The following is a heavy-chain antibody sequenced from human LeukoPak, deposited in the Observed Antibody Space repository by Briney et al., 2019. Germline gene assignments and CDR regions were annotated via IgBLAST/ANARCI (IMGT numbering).Heavy chain of an antibody. D-gene: IGHD6-13*01. CDR1: GFTFSSYA. Sequence: GGSLRLSCAASGFTFSSYAMSWVRQAPGKGLEWVSAISGSGGSTHYADSVKGRFTMSRDSSKNTVYLQMDSLRAEDTAVYYCARDRGAAAGNWGQGTLVTVSS. CDR2: ISGSGGST. CDR3: ARDRGAAAGN. V-gene: IGHV3-23*01. J-gene: IGHJ4*02.